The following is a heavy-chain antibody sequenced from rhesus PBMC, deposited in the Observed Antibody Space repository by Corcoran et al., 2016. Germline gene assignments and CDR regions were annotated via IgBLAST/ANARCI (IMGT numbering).Heavy chain of an antibody. CDR1: GGSIRDSYD. CDR2: IYGNGGTT. D-gene: IGHD6-31*01. CDR3: VGGQRLDRFDY. V-gene: IGHV4S9*01. Sequence: QVQLQESGPGLVKPSETLSLTCAVSGGSIRDSYDWNWIRHPPGLGLQWMGNIYGNGGTTYYNSSLRSRVTISKDTSTNQFFLRLSSVTATDTALYYCVGGQRLDRFDYWGQGVLVSVSS. J-gene: IGHJ4*01.